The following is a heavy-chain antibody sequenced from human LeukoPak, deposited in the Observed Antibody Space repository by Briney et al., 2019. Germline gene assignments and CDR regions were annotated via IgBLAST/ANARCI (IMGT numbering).Heavy chain of an antibody. CDR1: GGSISSGDYY. J-gene: IGHJ4*02. CDR2: IYYSGST. V-gene: IGHV4-61*08. D-gene: IGHD3-10*01. Sequence: PSETLSLTCTVSGGSISSGDYYWSWIRQPPGKGLEWIGYIYYSGSTNYNPSLKSRVTISVDTSKNQFSLKLSSVTAADTAVYYCARDPPAMVRGVIIPVGYFDYWGQGTLVTVSS. CDR3: ARDPPAMVRGVIIPVGYFDY.